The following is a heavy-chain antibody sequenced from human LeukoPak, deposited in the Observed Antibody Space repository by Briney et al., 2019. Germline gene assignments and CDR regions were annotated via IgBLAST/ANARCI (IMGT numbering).Heavy chain of an antibody. CDR1: GFTFSDYY. V-gene: IGHV3-11*01. Sequence: GGSLRLFCAASGFTFSDYYMSWVRQAPGKGLEWESYISSGGSNIYYADSVKGRFTISRDNAKNSLYLQMNSLRAEDTDVYYCARDRTYYDSSGYYPHYFDYWGQGTLVTVSS. D-gene: IGHD3-22*01. CDR3: ARDRTYYDSSGYYPHYFDY. CDR2: ISSGGSNI. J-gene: IGHJ4*02.